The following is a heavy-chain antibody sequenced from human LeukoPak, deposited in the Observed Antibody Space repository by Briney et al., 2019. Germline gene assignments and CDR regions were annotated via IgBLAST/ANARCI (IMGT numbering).Heavy chain of an antibody. Sequence: GGSLRLSCAASGFTFSSYSMNWVRQAPGKGLEWVSSISSSSSYIYYADSVKGRFTISRDNAKNSLYLQMNSLRAEDTAVYYCARGGYYGSGSYYISAYYFDYWGQGTLVTVSS. V-gene: IGHV3-21*01. J-gene: IGHJ4*02. CDR1: GFTFSSYS. D-gene: IGHD3-10*01. CDR3: ARGGYYGSGSYYISAYYFDY. CDR2: ISSSSSYI.